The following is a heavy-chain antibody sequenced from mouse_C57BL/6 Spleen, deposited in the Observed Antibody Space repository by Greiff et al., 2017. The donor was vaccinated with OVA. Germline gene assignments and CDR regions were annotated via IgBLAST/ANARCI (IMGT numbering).Heavy chain of an antibody. CDR1: GYTFTSYW. CDR3: ARVRDDGYYFDY. J-gene: IGHJ2*01. Sequence: QVHVKQPGAELVMPGASVKLSCKASGYTFTSYWMHWVKQRPGQGLEWIGEIDPSDSYTNYNQKFKGKSTLTVDKSSSTAYMQLSSLTSEDSAVYYCARVRDDGYYFDYWGQGTTLTVSS. V-gene: IGHV1-69*01. CDR2: IDPSDSYT. D-gene: IGHD2-3*01.